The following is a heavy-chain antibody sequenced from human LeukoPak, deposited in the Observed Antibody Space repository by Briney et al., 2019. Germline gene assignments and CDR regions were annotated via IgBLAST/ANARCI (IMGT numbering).Heavy chain of an antibody. Sequence: SETLSLTCTVSGGSISSSSYYWGWIRQPPGKGLEWIGSIYYSGSTYYNPSLKSRVTISVDTSKNKFSLKLSSVTAADTAVYYCARRVGDFWSGPDYWGQGTLVTVSS. CDR1: GGSISSSSYY. J-gene: IGHJ4*02. CDR3: ARRVGDFWSGPDY. D-gene: IGHD3-3*01. CDR2: IYYSGST. V-gene: IGHV4-39*01.